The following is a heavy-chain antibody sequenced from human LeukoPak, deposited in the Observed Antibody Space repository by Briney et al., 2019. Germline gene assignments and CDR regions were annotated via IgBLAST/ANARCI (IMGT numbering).Heavy chain of an antibody. J-gene: IGHJ4*02. CDR1: GYTFTGYY. CDR2: INPNSGGT. Sequence: GASVKVSCKASGYTFTGYYMHWVRQAPGQGLEWMGWINPNSGGTNYAQKFQGRVTMTRDTSISTAYMELSRLRSDDTAVYYCARRIPYYYGSGSYYNLDFDYWGQGTLVTVSS. CDR3: ARRIPYYYGSGSYYNLDFDY. D-gene: IGHD3-10*01. V-gene: IGHV1-2*02.